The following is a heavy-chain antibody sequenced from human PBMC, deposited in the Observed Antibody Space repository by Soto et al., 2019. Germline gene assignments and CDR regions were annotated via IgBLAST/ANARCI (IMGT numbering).Heavy chain of an antibody. J-gene: IGHJ6*02. D-gene: IGHD1-1*01. CDR2: ISSDGTNK. V-gene: IGHV3-30-3*01. CDR3: AREQLAPSGYFYGLDV. CDR1: GFTFSSYA. Sequence: QVQLVESGGGVVQPGRSLRVSCAASGFTFSSYAMHWVRQAPGKGLEWVAIISSDGTNKYNADSVKGRFTISRDNSENTLYLQMNSLRAEDTAVYYCAREQLAPSGYFYGLDVWGQGTTVTVSS.